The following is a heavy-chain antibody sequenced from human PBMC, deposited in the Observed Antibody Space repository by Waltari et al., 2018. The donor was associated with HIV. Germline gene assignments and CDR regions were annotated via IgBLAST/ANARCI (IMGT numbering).Heavy chain of an antibody. CDR2: IKSKTDGGTT. Sequence: EVQLVESGGGLVKPGGSLRLSCAASGFTFSNAWMSWVRQAPGKGLEWVGRIKSKTDGGTTDYAAPVKGRFTISRDDSKNTLYLQMNSLKTEDTAVYYCTTRTGTRALYYYGMDVWGQGTTVTVSS. V-gene: IGHV3-15*01. CDR1: GFTFSNAW. J-gene: IGHJ6*02. CDR3: TTRTGTRALYYYGMDV. D-gene: IGHD1-1*01.